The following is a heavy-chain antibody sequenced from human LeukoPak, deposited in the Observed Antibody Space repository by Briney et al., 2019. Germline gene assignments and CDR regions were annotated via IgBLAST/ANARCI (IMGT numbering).Heavy chain of an antibody. D-gene: IGHD4-17*01. J-gene: IGHJ4*02. CDR3: AREGALGYGHYTYDY. Sequence: GGSLRLSCAASGFTFSDYWMHWVRQAPGKGLVWVSRINSDGRNIRYADSVKGRFTISRDNAKNTLYLQMNSLTPEHTAVYYCAREGALGYGHYTYDYWGQGTLLTVSS. CDR2: INSDGRNI. CDR1: GFTFSDYW. V-gene: IGHV3-74*01.